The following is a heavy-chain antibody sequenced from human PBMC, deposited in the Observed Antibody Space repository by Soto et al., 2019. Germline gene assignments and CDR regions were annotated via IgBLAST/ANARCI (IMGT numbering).Heavy chain of an antibody. D-gene: IGHD6-13*01. J-gene: IGHJ6*02. CDR1: GGSISSSSYY. Sequence: SETLSLTCTVSGGSISSSSYYWGWIRQPPGKGLEWIGSIYYSGSTYYNPSLKSRVTISVETSKNQFSLKLSSVTAADTAVYYCARQWKQQLVRSYYYGMDVWGQGTTVTVSS. V-gene: IGHV4-39*01. CDR2: IYYSGST. CDR3: ARQWKQQLVRSYYYGMDV.